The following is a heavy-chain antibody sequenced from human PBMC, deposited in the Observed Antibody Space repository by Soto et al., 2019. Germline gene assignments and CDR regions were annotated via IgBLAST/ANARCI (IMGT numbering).Heavy chain of an antibody. CDR3: ARAKRWLQLRGDGYYYYGMDV. Sequence: QVQLVQSGAEVKKPGSSVKVSCRASGGTFSSYTISWVRQAPGQGIEWMGRIIPILGIANYAQKFQGRVTITADKSTSTDYMELSSLRAEDTAVYYCARAKRWLQLRGDGYYYYGMDVWGQGTTVTVSS. D-gene: IGHD5-12*01. V-gene: IGHV1-69*02. CDR1: GGTFSSYT. CDR2: IIPILGIA. J-gene: IGHJ6*02.